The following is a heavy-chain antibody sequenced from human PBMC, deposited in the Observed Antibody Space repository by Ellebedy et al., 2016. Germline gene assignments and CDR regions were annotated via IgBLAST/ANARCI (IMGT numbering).Heavy chain of an antibody. V-gene: IGHV3-7*01. Sequence: GESLKISCAASGLTFSSHVVTWVRQAPGKGLEWVANIKGDGSEKNYVDSVKGRFTISRDNAKNSLYLQMNSLSAEDTAVYYCAKLIMAGHSFDYGMDVWGQGTTVTVSS. J-gene: IGHJ6*02. CDR2: IKGDGSEK. D-gene: IGHD2-8*01. CDR3: AKLIMAGHSFDYGMDV. CDR1: GLTFSSHV.